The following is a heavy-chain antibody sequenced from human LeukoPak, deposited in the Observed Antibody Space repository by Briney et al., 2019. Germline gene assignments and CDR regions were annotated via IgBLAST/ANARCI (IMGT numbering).Heavy chain of an antibody. V-gene: IGHV3-23*01. CDR3: AKTLGATTPPFDY. CDR2: ISGSGGNT. Sequence: GGSLRLSCVASGFTFSSQAMNWVRQAPGKGLEWVSGISGSGGNTYSAQPVKGRFTISRDNSKNTLYLQMNSLRAEDTAVYYCAKTLGATTPPFDYWGQGTLVTVSS. D-gene: IGHD1-26*01. CDR1: GFTFSSQA. J-gene: IGHJ4*02.